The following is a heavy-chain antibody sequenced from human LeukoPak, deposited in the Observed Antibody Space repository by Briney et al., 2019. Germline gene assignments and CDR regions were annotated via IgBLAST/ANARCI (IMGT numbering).Heavy chain of an antibody. CDR1: GYTFTTYG. CDR2: ISPYNGNT. CDR3: AIIDLSSGFDY. V-gene: IGHV1-18*01. J-gene: IGHJ4*02. Sequence: ASVTVSCKTSGYTFTTYGIDWVRQAPGQGIERMGWISPYNGNTDYEQKFQGRFALTADTSTSTAYMELRSLRSDDTATYYCAIIDLSSGFDYWGQGTLVTVSS. D-gene: IGHD1-26*01.